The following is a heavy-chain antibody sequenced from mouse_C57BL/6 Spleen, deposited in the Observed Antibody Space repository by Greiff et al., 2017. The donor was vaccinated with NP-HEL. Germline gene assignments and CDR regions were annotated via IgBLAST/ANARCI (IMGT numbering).Heavy chain of an antibody. J-gene: IGHJ2*01. V-gene: IGHV1-15*01. CDR3: TRWVTTVVEYY. CDR1: GYTFTDYE. D-gene: IGHD1-1*01. CDR2: IDPETGGT. Sequence: QVQLQQSGAELVRPGASVTLSCKASGYTFTDYEMHWVKQTPVHGLEWIGAIDPETGGTAYNQKFKGKAILTADKSSSTAYMELRSLTSEDSAVYYCTRWVTTVVEYYWGQGTTLTVSS.